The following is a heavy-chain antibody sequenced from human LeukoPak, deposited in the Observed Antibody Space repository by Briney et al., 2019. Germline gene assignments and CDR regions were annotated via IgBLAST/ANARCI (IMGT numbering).Heavy chain of an antibody. J-gene: IGHJ5*02. CDR2: IIPIFGTA. Sequence: ASVKVSCKASGGTFSSYAISWVRQAPGQGLEWMGGIIPIFGTANYAQKFQGRVTITADESTSTAYMELSSLRSEDTAVYYCVREPEYPYNWFDPWGQGTLVTVSS. CDR3: VREPEYPYNWFDP. CDR1: GGTFSSYA. D-gene: IGHD2-2*01. V-gene: IGHV1-69*13.